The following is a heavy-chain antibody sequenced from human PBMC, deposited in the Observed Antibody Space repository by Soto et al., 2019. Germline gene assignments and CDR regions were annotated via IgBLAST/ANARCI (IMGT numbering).Heavy chain of an antibody. D-gene: IGHD5-12*01. CDR2: IYYSGST. CDR1: GGSISSYY. Sequence: SETLSLTYTVSGGSISSYYWSWIRQPPGKGLEWIGYIYYSGSTNYNPSLKSRVTISVDTSKNQFSLKLSSVTAADTAVYYCARVSFGYSSYEGYYYYGMDVWGQGTTVTVSS. J-gene: IGHJ6*02. V-gene: IGHV4-59*01. CDR3: ARVSFGYSSYEGYYYYGMDV.